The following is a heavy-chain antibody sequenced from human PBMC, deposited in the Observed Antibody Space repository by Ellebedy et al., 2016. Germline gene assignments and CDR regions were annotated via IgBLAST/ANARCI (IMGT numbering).Heavy chain of an antibody. CDR2: ITWTGHDT. CDR3: VKDVGTGMAAAGGIDYFDH. Sequence: GESLKISXAASGFSFGDYAMHWVRQAPGKGLEWVSLITWTGHDTYYGDSVRGRFIISRDNNNNALHLQMNSLRPEDTAIYYCVKDVGTGMAAAGGIDYFDHWGQGTLVTVSS. D-gene: IGHD6-25*01. J-gene: IGHJ4*02. V-gene: IGHV3-43D*04. CDR1: GFSFGDYA.